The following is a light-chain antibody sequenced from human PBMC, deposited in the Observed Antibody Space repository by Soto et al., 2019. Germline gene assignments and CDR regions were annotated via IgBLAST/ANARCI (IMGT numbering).Light chain of an antibody. CDR2: DAS. CDR1: QPLNLNY. V-gene: IGKV3-20*01. CDR3: HQYYRTPRT. Sequence: EIVLTQSPGSLSLSPGERATLSCRASQPLNLNYLAWYQQKPGQAPRLLIYDASSRATGTPDRFSGTGSATDFTLTISRLEPEDFEVYYCHQYYRTPRTLGHRTQVDIK. J-gene: IGKJ1*01.